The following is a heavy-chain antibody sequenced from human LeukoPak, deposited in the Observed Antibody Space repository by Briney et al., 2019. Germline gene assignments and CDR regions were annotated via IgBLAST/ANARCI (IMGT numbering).Heavy chain of an antibody. CDR2: ISPRAYST. CDR3: TRGKRTFDF. CDR1: DFNFSASY. V-gene: IGHV3-11*01. Sequence: GGSLRLSCTVCDFNFSASYMSWIRQYPGGRLEWLSYISPRAYSTYYADSARGRFSISRDNAHSSLLLKMTTFRVDDSATYYCTRGKRTFDFWSQGTRVIVS. J-gene: IGHJ5*01. D-gene: IGHD6-25*01.